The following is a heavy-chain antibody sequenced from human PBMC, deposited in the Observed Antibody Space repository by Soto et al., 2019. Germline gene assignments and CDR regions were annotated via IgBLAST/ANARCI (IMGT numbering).Heavy chain of an antibody. J-gene: IGHJ6*02. CDR1: GFTLSSYG. V-gene: IGHV3-33*01. CDR3: ARDPNYYYGMDV. Sequence: RGSLRLSCAASGFTLSSYGMHWVRQAPGKGLEWVAVIWYDGSNKYYADSVKGRFTISRDNSKNTLYLQMNSLRAEDTAVYYCARDPNYYYGMDVWGQGTTVTVSS. CDR2: IWYDGSNK.